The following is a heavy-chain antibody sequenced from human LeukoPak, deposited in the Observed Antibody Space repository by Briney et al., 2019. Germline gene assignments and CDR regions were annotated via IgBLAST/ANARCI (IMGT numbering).Heavy chain of an antibody. D-gene: IGHD2/OR15-2a*01. CDR1: GGSISSGDYY. CDR3: ARVVLYAFDI. CDR2: IYYSGST. J-gene: IGHJ3*02. Sequence: SETLSLTCTVSGGSISSGDYYWSWIRQPPGKGLEWIGYIYYSGSTYYNPSLKSRVTISVDTSKNQFPLKLSSVTAADTAVYYCARVVLYAFDIWGQGTMVTVSS. V-gene: IGHV4-30-4*08.